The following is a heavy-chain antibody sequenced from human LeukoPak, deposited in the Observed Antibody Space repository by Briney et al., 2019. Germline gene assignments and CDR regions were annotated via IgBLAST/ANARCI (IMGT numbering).Heavy chain of an antibody. CDR2: IYYSGST. CDR1: GGSIRSYY. J-gene: IGHJ5*02. V-gene: IGHV4-59*01. Sequence: SETLSLTCTFSGGSIRSYYWSWIRQPPGKGLEWIGYIYYSGSTNYNPSLKSRVTISVDTSKNQFSLKLSSVTAADTAVYYCARADTMDWFDPWGQGTLVAVSS. D-gene: IGHD3-3*01. CDR3: ARADTMDWFDP.